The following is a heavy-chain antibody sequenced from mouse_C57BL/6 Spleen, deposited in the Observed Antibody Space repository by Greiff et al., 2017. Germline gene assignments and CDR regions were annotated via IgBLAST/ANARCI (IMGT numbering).Heavy chain of an antibody. CDR3: ARRGEITTTRYYAMDY. V-gene: IGHV1-26*01. CDR1: GYTFTDYY. CDR2: INPNNGGT. J-gene: IGHJ4*01. Sequence: EVQLQQSGPELVKPGASVKISCKASGYTFTDYYMNWVKQSHGKSLEWIGDINPNNGGTSYNQKFKGKATLTVDKSSSTAYMELRSLTSEDSAVYYCARRGEITTTRYYAMDYWGQGTSVTVSS. D-gene: IGHD2-4*01.